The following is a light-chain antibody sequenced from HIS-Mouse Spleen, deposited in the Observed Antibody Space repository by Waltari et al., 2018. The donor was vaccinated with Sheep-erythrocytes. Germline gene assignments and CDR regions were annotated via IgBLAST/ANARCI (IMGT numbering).Light chain of an antibody. CDR2: DAS. CDR3: QQYDNLPLT. V-gene: IGKV1-33*01. CDR1: QDISNS. J-gene: IGKJ3*01. Sequence: DIQMTQSPSSLSASVRDRVTITCQASQDISNSLNWYQQKPGKAPKLLIYDASNLETGVPSRFSGSGSGTDFTFTISSLQPEDIATYYCQQYDNLPLTFGPGTKVDIK.